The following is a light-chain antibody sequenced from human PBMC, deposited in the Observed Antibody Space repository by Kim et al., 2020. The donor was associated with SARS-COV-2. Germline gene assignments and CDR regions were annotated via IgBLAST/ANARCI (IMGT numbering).Light chain of an antibody. CDR1: QSVSTD. J-gene: IGKJ4*01. CDR2: DAS. CDR3: LQRNHWPLT. V-gene: IGKV3-11*01. Sequence: SPGDRAPTACRASQSVSTDLSWYQQKPGKAPRLLISDASDRATGIPARFGGSGFGTDFTLTISSLEPEDSAVYYCLQRNHWPLTFGGGTKVDIK.